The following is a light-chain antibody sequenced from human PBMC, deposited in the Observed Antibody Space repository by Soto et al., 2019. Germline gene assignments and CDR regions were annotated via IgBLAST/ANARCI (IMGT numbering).Light chain of an antibody. Sequence: SALTQPASVSGSPGQSITISCTGTSSDVDVYNYVSWYQHHPGKAPKVVIYEVSNRPSGVSNRFSASKSGNTASLTISGLQAEDEADYYCASYTAINTWVFGGGTKVTVL. J-gene: IGLJ3*02. CDR2: EVS. CDR3: ASYTAINTWV. CDR1: SSDVDVYNY. V-gene: IGLV2-14*01.